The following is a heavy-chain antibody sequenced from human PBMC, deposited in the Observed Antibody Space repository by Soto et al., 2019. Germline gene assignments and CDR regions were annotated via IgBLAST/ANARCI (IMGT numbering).Heavy chain of an antibody. D-gene: IGHD3-10*01. CDR2: IYYSGST. V-gene: IGHV4-30-4*01. Sequence: QVQLQESGPGLVKPSQTLSITCTVSGGSISSGDYYWSWIRQPPGKGLEWIGYIYYSGSTYYNPSLKSRVTISVDTSKNQFSLKLSSVTAADTAVYYCARDSSLYGSGSNWFDPWGQGTLVTVSS. CDR3: ARDSSLYGSGSNWFDP. J-gene: IGHJ5*02. CDR1: GGSISSGDYY.